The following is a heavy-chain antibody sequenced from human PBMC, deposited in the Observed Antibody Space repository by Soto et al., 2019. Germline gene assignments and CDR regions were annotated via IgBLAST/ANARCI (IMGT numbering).Heavy chain of an antibody. CDR3: ARDMTTMSFFDY. CDR2: ISAYNGNT. V-gene: IGHV1-18*04. CDR1: GYAFGNYP. Sequence: ASVKVSCKASGYAFGNYPITWVRQAPGQGLEWMGWISAYNGNTKYAQKLQDRVTMTIDTSTNTAYMELRSLRSDDTAVYYCARDMTTMSFFDYWGQGTVVTVSS. J-gene: IGHJ4*02. D-gene: IGHD4-4*01.